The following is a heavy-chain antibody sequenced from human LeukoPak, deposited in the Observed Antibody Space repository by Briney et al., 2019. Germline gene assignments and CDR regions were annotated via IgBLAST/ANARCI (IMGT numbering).Heavy chain of an antibody. D-gene: IGHD1-14*01. V-gene: IGHV3-53*01. Sequence: RSGGSLRLSCAASGFTVSSNYMSWVRQAPGKGLEWVSVIYSGGSTYYADSVKGRFTISRDNSKNTLYLQMNSLRAEDTAVYYCARAEPYYGMDVWGQGTTVTVSS. J-gene: IGHJ6*02. CDR1: GFTVSSNY. CDR3: ARAEPYYGMDV. CDR2: IYSGGST.